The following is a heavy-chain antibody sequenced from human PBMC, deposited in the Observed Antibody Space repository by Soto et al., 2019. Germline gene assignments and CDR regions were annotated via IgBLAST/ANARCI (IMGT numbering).Heavy chain of an antibody. V-gene: IGHV3-23*01. D-gene: IGHD3-22*01. Sequence: GGSLRLSCAASGFTLGGYGMHWVRQAPGKGLEWASAIRGSGGNTHYADSVKGRSTISRDNSKNTLHLQVNSLRGEDTAVYYCAKEADISGYYPDYWGQGTQVTVSS. CDR1: GFTLGGYG. CDR2: IRGSGGNT. J-gene: IGHJ4*02. CDR3: AKEADISGYYPDY.